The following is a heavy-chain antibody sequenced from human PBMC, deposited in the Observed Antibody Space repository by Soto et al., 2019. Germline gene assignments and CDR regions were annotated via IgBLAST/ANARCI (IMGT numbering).Heavy chain of an antibody. CDR1: GYIFINYA. J-gene: IGHJ2*01. CDR3: ARSGYSSGWYHWYFDF. Sequence: QVQLVQSGAEVRKPGASVKVSCKTSGYIFINYAMHWVRQAPGQRLEWMGWINGGNGKTEYSQKFQGRVTITRDTSASTVYKELSSLTSEDTAVFYCARSGYSSGWYHWYFDFWGRGTLVTVSS. V-gene: IGHV1-3*01. D-gene: IGHD6-19*01. CDR2: INGGNGKT.